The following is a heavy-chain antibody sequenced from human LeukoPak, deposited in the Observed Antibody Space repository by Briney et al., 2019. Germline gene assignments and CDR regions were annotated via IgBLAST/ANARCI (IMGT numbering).Heavy chain of an antibody. D-gene: IGHD3-10*01. V-gene: IGHV4-59*01. J-gene: IGHJ6*02. Sequence: PSETLSPTCTVSGGSISSYYWSWIRQPPGKGLEWIGYIYYSGSTNYNPSLKSRVTISVDTSKNQFSLKLSSVTAADTAVYYCARERRFGGYGMDAWGQGTTVTVSS. CDR3: ARERRFGGYGMDA. CDR1: GGSISSYY. CDR2: IYYSGST.